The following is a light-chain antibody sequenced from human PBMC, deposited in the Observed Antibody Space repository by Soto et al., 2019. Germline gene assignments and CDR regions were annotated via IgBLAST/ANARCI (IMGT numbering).Light chain of an antibody. J-gene: IGKJ5*01. CDR3: QHRSDWPPIT. CDR1: QSVGDY. V-gene: IGKV3-11*01. Sequence: TVLTQSPATLSLSPGERASLSFRASQSVGDYLAWYQQKPGQAPRLLIYDASNRAAGVPYRFRGSGSGTDFTLTISSVEPEDFGVYYCQHRSDWPPITFGQGTRLEIK. CDR2: DAS.